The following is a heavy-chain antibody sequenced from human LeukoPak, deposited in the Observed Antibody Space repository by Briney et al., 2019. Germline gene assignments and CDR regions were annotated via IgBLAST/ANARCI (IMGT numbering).Heavy chain of an antibody. D-gene: IGHD3-10*01. J-gene: IGHJ4*02. V-gene: IGHV3-7*03. CDR2: IKYDGSEQ. CDR3: ARDYGWSFAN. Sequence: GGSLRLSCTSSGFIFSSHWMNWVRQAPGKGPEWVANIKYDGSEQYYVDSVKGRFSISRDNTKNLLYLQMNSLRVEDTVVYYRARDYGWSFANWGQGTLVTVSS. CDR1: GFIFSSHW.